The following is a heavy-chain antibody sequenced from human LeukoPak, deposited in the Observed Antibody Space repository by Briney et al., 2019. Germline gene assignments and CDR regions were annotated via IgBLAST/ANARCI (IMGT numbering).Heavy chain of an antibody. Sequence: ASVKVSCKASGGTFSSYAISWVRQATGQGLEWMGWISAYNGNTNYAQKLQGRVTMTTDTSTSTAYMELRSLRSDDTAVYYCARDPRNAYWGQGTLVTVSS. CDR3: ARDPRNAY. CDR2: ISAYNGNT. J-gene: IGHJ4*02. CDR1: GGTFSSYA. V-gene: IGHV1-18*01.